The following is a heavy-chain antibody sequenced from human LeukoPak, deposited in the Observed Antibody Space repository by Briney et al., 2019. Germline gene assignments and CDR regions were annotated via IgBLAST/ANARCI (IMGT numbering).Heavy chain of an antibody. Sequence: GGSLRLSCEASGFTFSDYDMNWVRQAPGQGLEWVSLFSSVGSYKYYADSVKGRFTISRDNAKSSLYLQLNSLRVGDTGRYYCARGGKKGGGDSLDLWGPGTMVTVSS. D-gene: IGHD2-15*01. CDR1: GFTFSDYD. V-gene: IGHV3-21*01. CDR2: FSSVGSYK. CDR3: ARGGKKGGGDSLDL. J-gene: IGHJ3*01.